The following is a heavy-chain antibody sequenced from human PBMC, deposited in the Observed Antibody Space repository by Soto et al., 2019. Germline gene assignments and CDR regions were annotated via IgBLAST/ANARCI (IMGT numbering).Heavy chain of an antibody. CDR1: GGSISSGGYY. CDR2: IYYIGST. Sequence: QVQLQESGPGLVKPSQTLSLTCTVSGGSISSGGYYWNWIRQHPGKGLEWIGYIYYIGSTYYNPSLNSRVTLSLDTSKNQFSLRLSSVTAADTAVYYCARSVFPWGQGTLVTVSS. J-gene: IGHJ5*02. V-gene: IGHV4-31*03. CDR3: ARSVFP.